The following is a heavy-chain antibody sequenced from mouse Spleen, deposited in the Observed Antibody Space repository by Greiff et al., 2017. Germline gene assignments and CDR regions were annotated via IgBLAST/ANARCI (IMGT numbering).Heavy chain of an antibody. V-gene: IGHV1-80*01. Sequence: QVQLKESGAELVKPGASVKISCKASGYAFSNNWMNWVKQRPGKGLEWIGQIYPGDGDTNYNGKFKGKATLTADKSSITAYMQLSSLTSEDSAVYFCARSRRQLGPFDYWGQGTTLTVSS. CDR3: ARSRRQLGPFDY. J-gene: IGHJ2*01. D-gene: IGHD3-2*01. CDR2: IYPGDGDT. CDR1: GYAFSNNW.